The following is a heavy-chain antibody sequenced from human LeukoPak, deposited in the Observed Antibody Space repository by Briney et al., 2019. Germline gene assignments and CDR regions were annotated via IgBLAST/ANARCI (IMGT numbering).Heavy chain of an antibody. J-gene: IGHJ6*03. Sequence: SETLSLTCAVYGGSFSGYYWSWIRQPPGKGLEWIGEINHSGSTNYNPSLKGRVSMSVDTSKNQFSLRLTSVTAANTALYYCARGFADRFQYYYYMDVWGKGTTVTVSS. CDR1: GGSFSGYY. D-gene: IGHD2-21*01. V-gene: IGHV4-34*01. CDR2: INHSGST. CDR3: ARGFADRFQYYYYMDV.